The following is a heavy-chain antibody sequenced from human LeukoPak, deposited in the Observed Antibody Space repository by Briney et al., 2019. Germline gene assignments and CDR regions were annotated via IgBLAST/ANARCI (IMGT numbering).Heavy chain of an antibody. CDR2: MNPNSGNT. V-gene: IGHV1-8*01. J-gene: IGHJ5*02. CDR3: ARARVAAAGSVVWFDP. D-gene: IGHD6-13*01. Sequence: ASVKVSCKASGYTFTSYDINWVRQATGQGLEWMGWMNPNSGNTGYAQKFQGRVTMTRNTSISTAYMELSSLRSEDTAVYYYARARVAAAGSVVWFDPWGQGTLVTVSS. CDR1: GYTFTSYD.